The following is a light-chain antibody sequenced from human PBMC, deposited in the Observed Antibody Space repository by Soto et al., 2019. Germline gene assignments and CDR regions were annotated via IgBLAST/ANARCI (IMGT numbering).Light chain of an antibody. Sequence: DIQMTQSPSTLSASVGDRVTITCRASQSISSWLAWYQQKPGKAPKPLIYDASSLESGVPSRFSGSGSGTEFTLTISSLQPDDFATYYCQQYNSYPPLTFGQGTKVEIK. CDR2: DAS. J-gene: IGKJ1*01. CDR3: QQYNSYPPLT. V-gene: IGKV1-5*01. CDR1: QSISSW.